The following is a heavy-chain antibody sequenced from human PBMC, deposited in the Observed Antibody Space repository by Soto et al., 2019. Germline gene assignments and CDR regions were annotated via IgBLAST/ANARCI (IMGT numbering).Heavy chain of an antibody. CDR1: GYTLTTFF. CDR2: IIPIFGTA. CDR3: ARDAGTPYYYYGMDV. D-gene: IGHD1-1*01. Sequence: SVKVSCKASGYTLTTFFMHWVRQAPGQGLEWMGGIIPIFGTANYAQKFQGRVTITADKSTSTAYMELSSLRSEDTAVYYCARDAGTPYYYYGMDVWGQGTTVTAP. V-gene: IGHV1-69*06. J-gene: IGHJ6*02.